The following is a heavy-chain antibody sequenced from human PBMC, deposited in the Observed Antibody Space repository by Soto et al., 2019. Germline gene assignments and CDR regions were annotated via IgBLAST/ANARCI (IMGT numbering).Heavy chain of an antibody. CDR1: GFTFSSYG. J-gene: IGHJ4*02. Sequence: PGGSLRLSCAASGFTFSSYGMHWVRQAPGKGLEWVSVIYSGGSTYYADSVKGRFTISRDNSKNTLYLQMNSLRAEDTAVYYCARGFRYSSGWSIFDYWGQGTLVTVSS. V-gene: IGHV3-53*01. CDR2: IYSGGST. CDR3: ARGFRYSSGWSIFDY. D-gene: IGHD6-19*01.